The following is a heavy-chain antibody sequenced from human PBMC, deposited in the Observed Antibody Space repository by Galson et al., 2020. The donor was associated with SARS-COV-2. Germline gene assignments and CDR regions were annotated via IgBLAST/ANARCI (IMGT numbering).Heavy chain of an antibody. CDR1: GFTFSSYA. CDR2: ISYDGSNK. Sequence: TGGSLRLSCAASGFTFSSYAMHWVRQAPGKGLEWVAVISYDGSNKYYADSVKGRFTISRDNYKNTLYLQMNSLRAEDTAVYYCAREALRYFDWLLLSEVDYYYYYGMDVWGQGTTVTVSS. D-gene: IGHD3-9*01. CDR3: AREALRYFDWLLLSEVDYYYYYGMDV. V-gene: IGHV3-30-3*01. J-gene: IGHJ6*02.